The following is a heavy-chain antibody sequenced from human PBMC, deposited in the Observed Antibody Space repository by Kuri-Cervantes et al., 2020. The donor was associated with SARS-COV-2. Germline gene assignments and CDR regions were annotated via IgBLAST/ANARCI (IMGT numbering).Heavy chain of an antibody. CDR1: GYSISSGYY. Sequence: SETLSLTCTVPGYSISSGYYWSWIRQPAGKGLEWIGRIYSSGSANYNPSLKSRVTMSVDSSKNQFSLKLSSVTAADTAVYYCARATSRPTIAAAGYFDSWGQGILVTVSS. D-gene: IGHD6-25*01. J-gene: IGHJ4*02. CDR2: IYSSGSA. V-gene: IGHV4-4*07. CDR3: ARATSRPTIAAAGYFDS.